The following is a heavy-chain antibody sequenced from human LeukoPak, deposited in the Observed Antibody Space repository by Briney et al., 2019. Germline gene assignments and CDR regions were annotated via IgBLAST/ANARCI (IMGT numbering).Heavy chain of an antibody. CDR3: ARDGGYYDFWSGYYTNWFDP. Sequence: GGSLRLSCAASGFTFSSYGMHWVRQAPGKGLEWVAVISYDGSNKYYADSVKGRFTISRDNSKNTLYLQMNSLRAEDTAVYYCARDGGYYDFWSGYYTNWFDPWGQGTLVTVSS. D-gene: IGHD3-3*01. CDR1: GFTFSSYG. CDR2: ISYDGSNK. V-gene: IGHV3-30*03. J-gene: IGHJ5*02.